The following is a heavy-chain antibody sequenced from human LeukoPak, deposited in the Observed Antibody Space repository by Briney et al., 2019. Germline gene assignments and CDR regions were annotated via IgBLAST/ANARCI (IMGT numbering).Heavy chain of an antibody. Sequence: SETLSLTCAVSGVSFDDYYWSWVRQPPGKGLEWIGEINHSGYTNDSPSLKSRVTLSIDTSRKQFSLNLRSVTVADAGIYYCTRMTTGHDFWGQGTLVTVSS. D-gene: IGHD4-17*01. CDR2: INHSGYT. CDR1: GVSFDDYY. J-gene: IGHJ4*02. CDR3: TRMTTGHDF. V-gene: IGHV4-34*01.